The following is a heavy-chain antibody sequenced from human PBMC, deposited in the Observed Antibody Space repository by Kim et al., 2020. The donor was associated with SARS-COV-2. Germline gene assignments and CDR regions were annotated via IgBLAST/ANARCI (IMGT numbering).Heavy chain of an antibody. CDR2: IYSGGST. CDR1: GFTVSSNY. Sequence: GGSLRLSCAASGFTVSSNYMSWVRQAPGKGLEWVSVIYSGGSTYYADSVKGRFTISRDNSKNTLYLQMNSLRAEDTAVYYCARGSSWDDYYYGMDVWGQGTTVTVSS. D-gene: IGHD6-13*01. J-gene: IGHJ6*02. V-gene: IGHV3-53*01. CDR3: ARGSSWDDYYYGMDV.